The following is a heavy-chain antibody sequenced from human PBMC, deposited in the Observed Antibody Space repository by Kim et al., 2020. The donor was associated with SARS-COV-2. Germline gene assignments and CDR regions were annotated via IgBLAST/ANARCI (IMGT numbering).Heavy chain of an antibody. CDR3: ARYLLVNYYGSGSYYKGSYFDY. Sequence: SETLSLTCAVYGGSFSGYYWSWIRQPPGKGLEWIGEINHSGSTNYNPSLKSRVTISVDTSKNQFSLKLSSVTAADTAVYYCARYLLVNYYGSGSYYKGSYFDYWGQGTLVTVSS. V-gene: IGHV4-34*01. CDR2: INHSGST. J-gene: IGHJ4*02. CDR1: GGSFSGYY. D-gene: IGHD3-10*01.